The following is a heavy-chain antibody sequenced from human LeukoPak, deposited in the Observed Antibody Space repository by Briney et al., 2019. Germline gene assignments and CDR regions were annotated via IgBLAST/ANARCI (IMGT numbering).Heavy chain of an antibody. CDR3: ASSGRDYYGSDHFDY. J-gene: IGHJ4*02. D-gene: IGHD3-10*01. V-gene: IGHV4-59*01. Sequence: NASETLSLTCTVSGGSLRSYYWSWIRQAPGKRLEWIGYTSYSGSGDTKYNPSLQSRVTFSLDTSRNQFSLNLNSVTAEDTAVYYCASSGRDYYGSDHFDYWGQGTLVTVSS. CDR2: TSYSGSGDT. CDR1: GGSLRSYY.